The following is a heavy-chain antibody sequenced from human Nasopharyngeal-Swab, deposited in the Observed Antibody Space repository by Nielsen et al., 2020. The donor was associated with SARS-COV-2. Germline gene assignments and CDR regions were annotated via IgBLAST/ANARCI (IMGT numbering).Heavy chain of an antibody. CDR2: ISGSGGST. J-gene: IGHJ4*02. V-gene: IGHV3-23*01. D-gene: IGHD3-3*01. Sequence: GESLKISCAASGFTFSSYSMNWVRQAPGKGLEWVSAISGSGGSTYYADSVKGRFTISRDNSKNTLYLQMNSLRAEDTAVYYCAKDGPFWSGPDYWGQGTLVTVSS. CDR3: AKDGPFWSGPDY. CDR1: GFTFSSYS.